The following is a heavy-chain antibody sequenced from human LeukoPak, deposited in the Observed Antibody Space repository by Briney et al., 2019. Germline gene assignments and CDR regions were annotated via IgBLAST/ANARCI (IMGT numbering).Heavy chain of an antibody. Sequence: PGGSLRLSCAASGFTFSSYAMHWVRQAPGKGLEWVAVISYDGSNKDYADSVKGRFTISRDISKNTLYLQMNSLRAEDTAVYYCAKEYDSGGYGANFDYWGQGTLVTVSS. D-gene: IGHD3-10*01. V-gene: IGHV3-30-3*01. CDR3: AKEYDSGGYGANFDY. CDR2: ISYDGSNK. J-gene: IGHJ4*02. CDR1: GFTFSSYA.